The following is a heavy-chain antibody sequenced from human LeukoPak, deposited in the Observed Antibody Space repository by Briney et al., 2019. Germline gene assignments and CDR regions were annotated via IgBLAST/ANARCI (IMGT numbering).Heavy chain of an antibody. D-gene: IGHD2-8*01. CDR3: ARGLNYYYGMDV. J-gene: IGHJ6*02. CDR1: GGSISSYY. Sequence: SKTLSLTCTVSGGSISSYYWSWIRQPPGKGLEWIGYIYYSGSTNYNPSLKSRVTISVDTSKNQFSLKLSSVTAADTAVYYCARGLNYYYGMDVWGQGTTVTVSS. V-gene: IGHV4-59*01. CDR2: IYYSGST.